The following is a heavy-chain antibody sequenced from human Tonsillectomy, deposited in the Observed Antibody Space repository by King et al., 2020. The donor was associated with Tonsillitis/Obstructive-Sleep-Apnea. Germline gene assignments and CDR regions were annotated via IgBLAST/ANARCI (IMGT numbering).Heavy chain of an antibody. D-gene: IGHD1-26*01. J-gene: IGHJ4*02. CDR2: IKSKTDGWTQ. CDR3: TTGKLPGYYFDY. V-gene: IGHV3-15*01. CDR1: GFTFINDW. Sequence: VQLVESGGGLVKPGGSLRLSFSAAGFTFINDWMSWVRQAPGKGLELVGRIKSKTDGWTQDYAAPVKGRVTISREDSKNPRYLQMNSMKTEDTAVYYCTTGKLPGYYFDYWGQGTLVTVSS.